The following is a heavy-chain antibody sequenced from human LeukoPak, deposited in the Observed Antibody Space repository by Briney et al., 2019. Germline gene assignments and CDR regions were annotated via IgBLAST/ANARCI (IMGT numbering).Heavy chain of an antibody. CDR2: ISYDGSNK. D-gene: IGHD3-22*01. CDR3: ARSIYDSSGYWHFGY. Sequence: GGSLRLSCVASGFNFNSYGMYWVRQAPGKGLEWVAVISYDGSNKYYADSVKGRFTISRDNPKNTLYLQMNSLRAEDTAVYYCARSIYDSSGYWHFGYWGQGTLVTVSS. CDR1: GFNFNSYG. J-gene: IGHJ4*02. V-gene: IGHV3-30*03.